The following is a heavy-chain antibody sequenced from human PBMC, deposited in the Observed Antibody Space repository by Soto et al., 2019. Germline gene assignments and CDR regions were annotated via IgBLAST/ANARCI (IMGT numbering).Heavy chain of an antibody. J-gene: IGHJ4*02. CDR1: VSSINIRGYD. CDR2: MFYGVST. CDR3: ARLPSRHLVDY. D-gene: IGHD3-3*02. V-gene: IGHV4-39*01. Sequence: PETLSVTCTFSVSSINIRGYDWGWIRQPPGKGRACIASMFYGVSTYYNPSLKSRVTVSVDTSKNQFSLNLRSVTAADTAVYYCARLPSRHLVDYWGQGTMVTVSS.